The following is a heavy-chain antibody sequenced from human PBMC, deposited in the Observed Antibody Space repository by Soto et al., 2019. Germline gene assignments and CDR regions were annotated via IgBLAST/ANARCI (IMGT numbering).Heavy chain of an antibody. J-gene: IGHJ5*02. Sequence: EVQLVESGGGLVKPGGSLRLSCAAPRFIFSTYSMNWVRQAPGKGLEWVSSISSSSSSIYYADSVKGRFTISRDNAKNSLYLQMNSLRTEDTAVYYCARSLGAGNWFDPWGQGNLVSVSS. V-gene: IGHV3-21*02. D-gene: IGHD3-16*01. CDR2: ISSSSSSI. CDR1: RFIFSTYS. CDR3: ARSLGAGNWFDP.